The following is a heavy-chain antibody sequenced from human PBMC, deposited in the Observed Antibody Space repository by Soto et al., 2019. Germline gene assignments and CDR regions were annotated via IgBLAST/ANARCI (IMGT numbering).Heavy chain of an antibody. Sequence: GGSLRLSCAASGFTFSSYAMHWVRQAPGKGLEWVAVISYDGSNKYYADSVKGRFTISRDNSKNTLYLQMNSLRAEDTAVYYCARGRGIQLWTTYYYYGMDVWAKGPRSPSP. J-gene: IGHJ6*02. CDR2: ISYDGSNK. D-gene: IGHD5-18*01. CDR3: ARGRGIQLWTTYYYYGMDV. CDR1: GFTFSSYA. V-gene: IGHV3-30-3*01.